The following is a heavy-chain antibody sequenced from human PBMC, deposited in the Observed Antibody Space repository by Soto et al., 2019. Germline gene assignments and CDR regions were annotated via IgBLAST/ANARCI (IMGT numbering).Heavy chain of an antibody. Sequence: QVQLQESGPGLVKPSGTLSLTCAVSGASFTSNDWWTWVRQPPGRGLEWIGEIYRTGSTNYNPSLKRRVTLSLDKSENQFSLKVTSLTAADTAVYYCASRDPGTSGDYWAQGTLVTVSS. J-gene: IGHJ4*02. D-gene: IGHD1-7*01. CDR2: IYRTGST. CDR1: GASFTSNDW. CDR3: ASRDPGTSGDY. V-gene: IGHV4-4*02.